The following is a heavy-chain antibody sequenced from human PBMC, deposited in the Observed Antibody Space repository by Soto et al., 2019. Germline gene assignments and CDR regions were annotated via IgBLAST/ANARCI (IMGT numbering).Heavy chain of an antibody. Sequence: LETLCLTCTVSGASISSYYWSWIRQPPGKGLEWIGYIYYTGSTNYNPSLKSRVTISVDTSKNQFSLKLSSVTAADTAVYYCARENGYSAFDIWGQGTMVTVS. CDR1: GASISSYY. D-gene: IGHD3-22*01. V-gene: IGHV4-59*01. CDR2: IYYTGST. CDR3: ARENGYSAFDI. J-gene: IGHJ3*02.